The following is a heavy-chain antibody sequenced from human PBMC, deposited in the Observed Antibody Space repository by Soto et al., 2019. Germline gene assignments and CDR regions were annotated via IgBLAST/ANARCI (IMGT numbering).Heavy chain of an antibody. V-gene: IGHV3-7*01. CDR2: IKQDGSEK. CDR1: GFTFSRYW. Sequence: EVQLVESGGGLVQPGGSLRLSCAASGFTFSRYWMNWVRQVPGKGLEWVANIKQDGSEKYYVDSVKGRFTISRDNAKNSVYLQINSLRAEDTAVYYCATEVFSAVNLDCWGQGTLVPVSS. D-gene: IGHD6-19*01. J-gene: IGHJ4*02. CDR3: ATEVFSAVNLDC.